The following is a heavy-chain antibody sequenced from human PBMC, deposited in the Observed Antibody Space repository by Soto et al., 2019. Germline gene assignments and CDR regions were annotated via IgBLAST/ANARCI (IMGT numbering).Heavy chain of an antibody. CDR1: GGTFSSYT. D-gene: IGHD1-26*01. CDR3: ARDRATANREAFDI. Sequence: QVQLVQSGAEVKKPGSSVKVSCKASGGTFSSYTISWVRQAPGQGLEWMGRIIPILGIANYAQKFQGRVTITADKSTSTAYMELSSLRSEDTAVYYCARDRATANREAFDIWGQGTMVTVSS. V-gene: IGHV1-69*08. J-gene: IGHJ3*02. CDR2: IIPILGIA.